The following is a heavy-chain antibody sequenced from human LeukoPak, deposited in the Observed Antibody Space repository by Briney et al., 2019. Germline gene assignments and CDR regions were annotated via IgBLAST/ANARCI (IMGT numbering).Heavy chain of an antibody. J-gene: IGHJ6*03. CDR3: ASFRLYGGYYYYYMDV. CDR2: ISSSSSYI. CDR1: GFTFSSYG. D-gene: IGHD3-3*01. V-gene: IGHV3-21*01. Sequence: PGRSLRLSCAASGFTFSSYGMHWVRQAPGKGLEWVSSISSSSSYIYYADSVKGRFTISRDNAKNSLYLQMNSLRAEDTAVYYCASFRLYGGYYYYYMDVWGKGTTVTISS.